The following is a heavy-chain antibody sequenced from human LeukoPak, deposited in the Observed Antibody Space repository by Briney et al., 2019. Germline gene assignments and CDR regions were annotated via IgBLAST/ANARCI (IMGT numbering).Heavy chain of an antibody. D-gene: IGHD3-22*01. Sequence: GGSLRLSCAAPGFTFSSYWMSWVRQAPGKGLEWVANIKQDGSEKYYVDSVKGRFTISRDNAKNSLYLQMNSLRAEDTAVYYCARDSGDPYYYDSSGYYWGYWGQGTLVTVSS. CDR3: ARDSGDPYYYDSSGYYWGY. CDR1: GFTFSSYW. V-gene: IGHV3-7*05. CDR2: IKQDGSEK. J-gene: IGHJ4*02.